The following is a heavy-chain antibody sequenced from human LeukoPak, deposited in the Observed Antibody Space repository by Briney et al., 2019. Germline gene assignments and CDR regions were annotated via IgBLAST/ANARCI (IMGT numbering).Heavy chain of an antibody. V-gene: IGHV4-31*03. CDR1: GDSVTSGGYF. CDR3: ARDVVVTSSPDAFDI. D-gene: IGHD2-21*02. CDR2: ISNSGTT. Sequence: PSETLSLTCTVSGDSVTSGGYFWIWIRQHPGKGLEWIGYISNSGTTSYNPSLKSRVSISVDTSNNQFSLRLSSVTAADTAVYYCARDVVVTSSPDAFDIWGQGTLVTVSS. J-gene: IGHJ3*02.